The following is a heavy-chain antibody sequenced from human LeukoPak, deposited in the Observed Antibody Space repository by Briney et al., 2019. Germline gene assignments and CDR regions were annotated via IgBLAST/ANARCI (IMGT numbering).Heavy chain of an antibody. D-gene: IGHD5-12*01. CDR3: ARAYSGYFGGDAFDI. CDR2: IYYSGST. V-gene: IGHV4-59*01. Sequence: PSETLSLTCTVSGGSISSYYWSWIRQPPGKGLEWIGYIYYSGSTNYNPSLKSRVTISVDTSKNQFSLKLSSVTAADTAVYYCARAYSGYFGGDAFDIWGQGTMVTVSS. CDR1: GGSISSYY. J-gene: IGHJ3*02.